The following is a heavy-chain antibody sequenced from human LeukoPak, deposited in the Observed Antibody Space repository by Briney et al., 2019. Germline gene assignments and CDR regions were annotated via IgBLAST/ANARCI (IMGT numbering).Heavy chain of an antibody. J-gene: IGHJ4*02. D-gene: IGHD4-11*01. V-gene: IGHV3-53*05. CDR2: IYSGGST. Sequence: GGSLRLSCAASGFTVSSNYMSWVRQAPGKGLEWVSVIYSGGSTYYADSVKGRFTISRDNSKNTLYLQMNSLRAEDTAVYYCARDSAPDYSNYVPFDYWGQGTLVTVSS. CDR3: ARDSAPDYSNYVPFDY. CDR1: GFTVSSNY.